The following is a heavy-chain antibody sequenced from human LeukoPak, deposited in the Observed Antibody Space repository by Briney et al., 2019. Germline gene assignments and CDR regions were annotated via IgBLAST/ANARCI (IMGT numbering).Heavy chain of an antibody. Sequence: ASVKVSCKASGYTFTSYAMHWVRQAPGQRLEWMGWINAGNGNTKYSQKFQGRVTITRDTSASTAYMELSSLRSEDTAAYYCARVTDGDPRADYWGQGTLVTVSS. CDR2: INAGNGNT. J-gene: IGHJ4*02. V-gene: IGHV1-3*01. CDR1: GYTFTSYA. CDR3: ARVTDGDPRADY. D-gene: IGHD4-17*01.